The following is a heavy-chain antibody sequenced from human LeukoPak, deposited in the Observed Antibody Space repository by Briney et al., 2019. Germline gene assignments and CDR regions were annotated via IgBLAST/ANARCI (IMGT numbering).Heavy chain of an antibody. CDR1: GYTFTSYD. CDR3: ARGDYYGSGSYYKRGSYMDV. V-gene: IGHV1-8*01. J-gene: IGHJ6*03. D-gene: IGHD3-10*01. Sequence: GASVKVSCKASGYTFTSYDINWVRQATGQGLEWMGWMNPNSGNTGYAQKFQGRVTMTRNTSISTAYMELSSLRSEDTAVYYCARGDYYGSGSYYKRGSYMDVWGKGTTVTISS. CDR2: MNPNSGNT.